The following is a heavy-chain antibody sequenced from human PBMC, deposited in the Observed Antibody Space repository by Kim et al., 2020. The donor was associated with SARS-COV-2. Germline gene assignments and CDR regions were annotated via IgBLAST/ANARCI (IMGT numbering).Heavy chain of an antibody. CDR3: ARGAGTYYYYGVGV. CDR2: VYRSGST. CDR1: GGSFSDYY. V-gene: IGHV4-34*01. Sequence: SETLSLTCVVNGGSFSDYYWTWIRQPPGKGLEWIGEVYRSGSTNYNPSLKSRVTMSVDTSKNQFSLKMSSMTAADTAVYYCARGAGTYYYYGVGVWGQGTTVTVSS. J-gene: IGHJ6*02. D-gene: IGHD6-19*01.